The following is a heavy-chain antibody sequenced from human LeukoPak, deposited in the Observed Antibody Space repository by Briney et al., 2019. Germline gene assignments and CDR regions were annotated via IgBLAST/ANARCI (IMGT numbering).Heavy chain of an antibody. CDR3: ARGIAAAGTALYN. CDR1: GFTFSIYS. Sequence: GGSLRLSCAASGFTFSIYSMNWVRQAPGKGLEWVSSITGTSRYIYYGDSVRGRFTISRDNAKNSLYLQMNSLRAEDTAVYYCARGIAAAGTALYNWGQGTLLTVSS. D-gene: IGHD6-13*01. CDR2: ITGTSRYI. V-gene: IGHV3-21*04. J-gene: IGHJ4*02.